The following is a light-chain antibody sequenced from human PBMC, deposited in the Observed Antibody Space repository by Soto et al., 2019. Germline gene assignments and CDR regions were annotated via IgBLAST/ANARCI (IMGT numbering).Light chain of an antibody. Sequence: QSALTQPASVSGSPGQSITISCTGTRSDVGGYNYVSWDQQHPGKAPKLTIYDVTNRPSGVSNRFSGSKSGNTASLTISGLQAEDEADYYCASYASTTTLGVFGTGTKLTVL. J-gene: IGLJ1*01. CDR2: DVT. V-gene: IGLV2-14*01. CDR3: ASYASTTTLGV. CDR1: RSDVGGYNY.